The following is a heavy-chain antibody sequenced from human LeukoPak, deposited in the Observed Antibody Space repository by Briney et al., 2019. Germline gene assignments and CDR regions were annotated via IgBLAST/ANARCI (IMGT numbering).Heavy chain of an antibody. D-gene: IGHD1-1*01. Sequence: PGGSLRLSCAASGFTFSNYEMNWVRQAPGKGLEWVSYISFSGSTMCHADSVKGRFTISRDNAKKSLYLQMNSLRAEDTAVYYCARGVPIDYWGQGTLVTVSS. CDR3: ARGVPIDY. J-gene: IGHJ4*02. V-gene: IGHV3-48*03. CDR1: GFTFSNYE. CDR2: ISFSGSTM.